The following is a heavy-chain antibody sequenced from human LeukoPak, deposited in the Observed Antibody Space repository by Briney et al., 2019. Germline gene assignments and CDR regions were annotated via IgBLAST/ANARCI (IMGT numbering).Heavy chain of an antibody. J-gene: IGHJ5*02. D-gene: IGHD3-3*01. V-gene: IGHV4-34*01. CDR3: ARGRNRITIFVPPLRWFDP. Sequence: SETLSLTCADYGGSFSGYYWSWIRQPPGKGLEWIGEINHSGSTNYNPSLKSRVTISVDTSKNQFSLKLSSVTAADTAVYYCARGRNRITIFVPPLRWFDPWGQGTLVTVSS. CDR2: INHSGST. CDR1: GGSFSGYY.